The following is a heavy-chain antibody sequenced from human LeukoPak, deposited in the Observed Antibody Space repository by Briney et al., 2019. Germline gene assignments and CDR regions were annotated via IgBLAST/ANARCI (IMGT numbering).Heavy chain of an antibody. CDR3: ARDRGGIDFWSAYYYTFDY. J-gene: IGHJ4*02. Sequence: PGGSLRLSCAASGFTFSSYWMSWVRQAPGKGLEWVANIKQDGSEKYYVDSVKGRFTISRDNAKNSLYLQMNSLRAEDTAVYYCARDRGGIDFWSAYYYTFDYWGQGTLVTVSS. V-gene: IGHV3-7*01. CDR1: GFTFSSYW. D-gene: IGHD3-3*01. CDR2: IKQDGSEK.